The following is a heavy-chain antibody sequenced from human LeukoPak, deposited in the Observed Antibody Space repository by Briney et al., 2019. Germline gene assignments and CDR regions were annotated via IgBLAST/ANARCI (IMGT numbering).Heavy chain of an antibody. CDR3: ARELGNRYNWNDGEGAFDI. Sequence: SVKVSCKASGGTFSSYAISWVRQAPGQGLEWMGGIIPIFGTANYAQKFQGRVTITADESTSTAYMELSSLRSEDTAVYYCARELGNRYNWNDGEGAFDIWGQGTVVTVSS. V-gene: IGHV1-69*13. CDR1: GGTFSSYA. D-gene: IGHD1-1*01. CDR2: IIPIFGTA. J-gene: IGHJ3*02.